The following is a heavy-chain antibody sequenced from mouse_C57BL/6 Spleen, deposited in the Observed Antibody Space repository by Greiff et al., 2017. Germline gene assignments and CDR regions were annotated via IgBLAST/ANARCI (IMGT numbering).Heavy chain of an antibody. CDR3: AREAYGSSYWYFDV. J-gene: IGHJ1*03. V-gene: IGHV5-2*01. CDR2: INSDGGST. D-gene: IGHD1-1*01. CDR1: EYEFPSHD. Sequence: VQLKESGGGLVQPGESLKLSCESNEYEFPSHDMSWVRKTPEKRLELVAAINSDGGSTSYPATMERRFIISRDNTKKPLYLQMSSLRSEDTALYYCAREAYGSSYWYFDVWGTGTTVTVSS.